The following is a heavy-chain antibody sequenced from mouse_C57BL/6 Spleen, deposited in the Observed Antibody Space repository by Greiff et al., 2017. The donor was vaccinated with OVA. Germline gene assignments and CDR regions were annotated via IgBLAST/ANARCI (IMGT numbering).Heavy chain of an antibody. J-gene: IGHJ3*01. CDR2: IHPNSGST. D-gene: IGHD2-4*01. CDR3: ASQVFYYDYDRFAY. CDR1: GYTFTSYW. Sequence: QVQLKQPGAELVKPGASVKLSCKASGYTFTSYWMHWVKQRPGQGLEWIGMIHPNSGSTNYNEKFKSKATLTVDKSSSTAYMQLSSLTSEDSAVYYCASQVFYYDYDRFAYWGQGTLVTVSA. V-gene: IGHV1-64*01.